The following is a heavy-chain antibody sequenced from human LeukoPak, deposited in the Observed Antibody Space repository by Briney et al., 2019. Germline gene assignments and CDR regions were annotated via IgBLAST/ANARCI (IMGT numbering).Heavy chain of an antibody. V-gene: IGHV3-11*01. CDR1: GFTFSDYY. J-gene: IGHJ4*02. CDR3: ARDGGSGNYFIDY. Sequence: GGSLRLSYAASGFTFSDYYMSWIRQAPGKGLEWVSYITSGGTKYYADSVKGRFTISRDNAKNSLYLQMNSLRAEDTAVYYCARDGGSGNYFIDYWGQGTLVTVPS. CDR2: ITSGGTK. D-gene: IGHD3-10*01.